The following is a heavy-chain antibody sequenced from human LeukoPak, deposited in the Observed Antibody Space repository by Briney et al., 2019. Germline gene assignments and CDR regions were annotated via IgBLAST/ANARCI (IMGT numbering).Heavy chain of an antibody. V-gene: IGHV4-59*01. CDR2: IYYSGST. CDR1: GGSISSYY. CDR3: AGGGPYDVLFDY. J-gene: IGHJ4*02. D-gene: IGHD5-12*01. Sequence: SETLSLICTVSGGSISSYYWSWIRQPPGKGLEWIGYIYYSGSTNYNPSLKSRVTISVDTSKDQFSLKLSSLTAADTAVYYCAGGGPYDVLFDYWGQGTLVTVSS.